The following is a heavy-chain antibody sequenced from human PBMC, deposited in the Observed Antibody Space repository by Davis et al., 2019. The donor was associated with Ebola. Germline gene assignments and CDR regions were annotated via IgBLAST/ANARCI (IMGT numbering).Heavy chain of an antibody. CDR3: ARSSSWYFDYGMDV. V-gene: IGHV1-18*01. J-gene: IGHJ6*02. CDR1: GYTFTSYG. D-gene: IGHD6-13*01. Sequence: AASVKVSCKASGYTFTSYGISWVRQAPGQGLEWMGWISAYNGNTNYAQKLQGRVTITADKSTSTAYMELSSLRSEDTAVYYCARSSSWYFDYGMDVWGQGTTVTVSS. CDR2: ISAYNGNT.